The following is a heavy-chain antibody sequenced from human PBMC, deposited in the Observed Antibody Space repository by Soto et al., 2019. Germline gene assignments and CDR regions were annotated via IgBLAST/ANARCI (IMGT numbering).Heavy chain of an antibody. Sequence: SETLSLTCAVYGGSFSGYYWSWIRQPPGKGLEWIGEINHSGSTNYNPSLKSRVTISVDTSKNQFSLKLSTVTAADTAVYYCARKVRSIAAAGIYWFDPWGQGTLVTVSS. CDR3: ARKVRSIAAAGIYWFDP. CDR1: GGSFSGYY. J-gene: IGHJ5*02. CDR2: INHSGST. D-gene: IGHD6-13*01. V-gene: IGHV4-34*01.